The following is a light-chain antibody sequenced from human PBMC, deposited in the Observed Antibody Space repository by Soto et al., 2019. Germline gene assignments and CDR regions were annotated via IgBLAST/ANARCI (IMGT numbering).Light chain of an antibody. CDR2: DAS. Sequence: EIVLAQSPATLSLSPGNRATLSCRASESVSRYLAWYQQKPGQAPRLLIYDASNRATGIPARFSGSWSGTDFPLTITSLEPEYFAVYYCQQRSNWPSTFGGGTKVEIK. J-gene: IGKJ4*01. CDR1: ESVSRY. V-gene: IGKV3-11*01. CDR3: QQRSNWPST.